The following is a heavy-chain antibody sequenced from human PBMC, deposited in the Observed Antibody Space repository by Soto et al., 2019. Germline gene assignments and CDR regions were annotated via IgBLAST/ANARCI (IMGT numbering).Heavy chain of an antibody. V-gene: IGHV1-69*02. CDR3: ARAPRVVPAADLPNWFDP. CDR2: IIPILGIA. Sequence: QVQLVQSGAEVKKPGSSVKVSCKASGGTFSSYTISWVRQAPGQGLEWMGRIIPILGIANYAQKFQGRVTITANXXTXTXXMELSSLTSEHTDVYYCARAPRVVPAADLPNWFDPWGQGTLVTVSS. J-gene: IGHJ5*02. D-gene: IGHD2-2*01. CDR1: GGTFSSYT.